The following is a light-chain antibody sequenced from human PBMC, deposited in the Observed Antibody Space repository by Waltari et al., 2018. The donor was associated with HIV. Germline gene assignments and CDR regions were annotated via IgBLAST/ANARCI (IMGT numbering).Light chain of an antibody. Sequence: SYAVPQTPSVSVPPGQTARITCAGDDIGSESVHCYQQKPGQAPVLVVYDDRDRPPGIPERFTGSNSGNTATLTITRVEAGDEADYYCQVWESGGDIVFFGGGTKLTVL. V-gene: IGLV3-21*02. CDR2: DDR. J-gene: IGLJ2*01. CDR1: DIGSES. CDR3: QVWESGGDIVF.